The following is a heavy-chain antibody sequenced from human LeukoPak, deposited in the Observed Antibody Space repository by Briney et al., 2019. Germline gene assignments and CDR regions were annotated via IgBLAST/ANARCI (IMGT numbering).Heavy chain of an antibody. CDR3: ARSALVEYNWFDP. CDR2: ISSSSSYI. Sequence: GGSLRLSCAASGFTFSSYSMNWVRQAPGEGLEWVSSISSSSSYIYYADSVKGRFTISRDNAKNSLYLQMNSLRAEDTAVYYCARSALVEYNWFDPWGQGTLVTVSS. D-gene: IGHD6-13*01. V-gene: IGHV3-21*01. CDR1: GFTFSSYS. J-gene: IGHJ5*02.